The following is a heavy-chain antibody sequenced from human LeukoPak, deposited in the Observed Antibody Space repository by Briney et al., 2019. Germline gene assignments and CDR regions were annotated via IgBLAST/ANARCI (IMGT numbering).Heavy chain of an antibody. V-gene: IGHV3-23*01. D-gene: IGHD3-10*01. CDR3: AKRGIVIRAVIIIGFHKEAYYFDY. Sequence: GGSLRLSCVVSGITLSNYGMSWVRQAPGKGLEWVSGIGERGSSTNYADSVKGRFIISRDTSKNTVYLQMNSLRVEDTAVYFCAKRGIVIRAVIIIGFHKEAYYFDYWGQGILVTVSS. CDR1: GITLSNYG. J-gene: IGHJ4*02. CDR2: IGERGSST.